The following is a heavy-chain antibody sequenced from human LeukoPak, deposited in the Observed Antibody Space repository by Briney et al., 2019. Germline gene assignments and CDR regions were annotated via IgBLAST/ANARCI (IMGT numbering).Heavy chain of an antibody. V-gene: IGHV3-30-3*01. Sequence: GGSLRLSCAASGFTFSSYAMHWVRQAPGKGLEWVAVISYDGSNKYYADSVKGRFTTSRDNSKNTLYLQMNSLRAEDTAVYYCARSHGPDYYYGMDVWGQGTTVTVSS. D-gene: IGHD4-17*01. CDR1: GFTFSSYA. CDR3: ARSHGPDYYYGMDV. J-gene: IGHJ6*02. CDR2: ISYDGSNK.